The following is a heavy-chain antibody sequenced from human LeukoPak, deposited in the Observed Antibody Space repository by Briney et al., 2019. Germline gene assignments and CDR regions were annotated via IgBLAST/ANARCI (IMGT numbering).Heavy chain of an antibody. CDR3: ARTRPRAYYFDY. J-gene: IGHJ4*02. CDR1: GGSISSSGYY. CDR2: IYYSGST. V-gene: IGHV4-31*03. D-gene: IGHD4-11*01. Sequence: SETLSLTCTVSGGSISSSGYYWSWIRQHPGKGLEWIGYIYYSGSTYYNPSLKSRVAISVDTSKNQFSLKLSSVTAADTAVYYCARTRPRAYYFDYWGQGTLVTVSS.